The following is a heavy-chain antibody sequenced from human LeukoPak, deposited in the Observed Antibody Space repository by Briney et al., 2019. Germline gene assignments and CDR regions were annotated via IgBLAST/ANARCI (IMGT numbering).Heavy chain of an antibody. CDR1: GFAFSSFA. D-gene: IGHD1-26*01. V-gene: IGHV3-23*01. CDR3: AKGVGTNKGGYYFDY. CDR2: IRGSGGST. J-gene: IGHJ4*02. Sequence: PGGSLRLSCAASGFAFSSFAISWVRQPPGTGVDWVSSIRGSGGSTYYADCVKGRFTIYRESSKDTLYLQMNSRRAEDTAVYYGAKGVGTNKGGYYFDYWGEGTPVTVSS.